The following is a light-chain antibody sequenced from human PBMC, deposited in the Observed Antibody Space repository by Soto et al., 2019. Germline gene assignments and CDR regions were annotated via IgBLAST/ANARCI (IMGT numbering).Light chain of an antibody. CDR2: EAS. Sequence: EIVLTQSPGTLPLSPGYRATLSCRSSERVYKNYLACYRHTPGHTPVLLFYEASKRSGGSPVRFIGSGCATDFTLTITRLQPEDFEVYYCQQYGSSPRTFGQGTKVEIK. CDR3: QQYGSSPRT. J-gene: IGKJ2*01. V-gene: IGKV3-20*01. CDR1: ERVYKNY.